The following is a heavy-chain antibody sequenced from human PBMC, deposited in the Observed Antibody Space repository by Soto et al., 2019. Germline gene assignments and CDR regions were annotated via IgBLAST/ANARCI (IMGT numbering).Heavy chain of an antibody. CDR3: AKDKVPRYYYDSSGYYSYY. V-gene: IGHV3-23*01. D-gene: IGHD3-22*01. J-gene: IGHJ4*02. CDR2: ISGSGGST. CDR1: GFTFSSYA. Sequence: EVQLLESGGGLVQHGGSLRLSCAASGFTFSSYAMSWVRQAPGKGLEWVSAISGSGGSTYYADSVKGRFTISSDNSKNTLYLQMNSLRAEDTAVYYCAKDKVPRYYYDSSGYYSYYWGQGTLVTVSS.